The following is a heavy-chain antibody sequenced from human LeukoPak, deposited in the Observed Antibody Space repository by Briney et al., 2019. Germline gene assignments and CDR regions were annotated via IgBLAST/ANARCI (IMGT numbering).Heavy chain of an antibody. D-gene: IGHD3-3*01. V-gene: IGHV1-2*02. CDR2: LNPNSGGT. Sequence: TSVKVSCKASGYTFTGYYMHWVRRASGQGLEWRGWLNPNSGGTNYAQKFQGRVTMTRDTSISTAYMELSRLRSDDTAVYYCASDGVSSSNDFWSGYYTPDYWGQGTLVTVSS. CDR3: ASDGVSSSNDFWSGYYTPDY. J-gene: IGHJ4*02. CDR1: GYTFTGYY.